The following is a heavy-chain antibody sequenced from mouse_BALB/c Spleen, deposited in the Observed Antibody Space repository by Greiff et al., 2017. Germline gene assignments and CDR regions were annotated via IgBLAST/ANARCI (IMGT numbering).Heavy chain of an antibody. V-gene: IGHV1-14*01. J-gene: IGHJ4*01. D-gene: IGHD2-4*01. CDR3: AREDYDYAMDY. CDR1: GYTFTSYV. Sequence: LVESGPELVKPGASVKMSCKASGYTFTSYVMHWVKQKPGQGLEWIGYINPYNDGTKYNEKFKGKATLTSDKSSSTAYMELSSLTSEDSAVYYCAREDYDYAMDYWGQGTSVTVSS. CDR2: INPYNDGT.